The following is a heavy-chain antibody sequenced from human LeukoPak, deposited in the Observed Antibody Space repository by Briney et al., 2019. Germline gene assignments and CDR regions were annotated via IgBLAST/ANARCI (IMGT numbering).Heavy chain of an antibody. D-gene: IGHD1-26*01. V-gene: IGHV1-18*01. CDR1: GYTFTSYG. CDR3: ARGSVGAHNWFDP. CDR2: ISAYNGNT. J-gene: IGHJ5*02. Sequence: ASVKVSCKASGYTFTSYGISWVRQAPGQGLEWMGWISAYNGNTNYAQKLQGRVTMTRNTSISTAYMELSSLRSEDTAVYYCARGSVGAHNWFDPWGQGTLVTVSS.